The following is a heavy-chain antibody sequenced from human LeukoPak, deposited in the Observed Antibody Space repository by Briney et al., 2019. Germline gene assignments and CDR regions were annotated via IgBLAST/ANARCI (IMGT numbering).Heavy chain of an antibody. CDR2: ISAYNGNT. V-gene: IGHV1-18*01. Sequence: ASVKVSCKASGYTFTSYGISWVRQAPGQGLEWMGWISAYNGNTNYAQKLQGRVTMTTDTSTSTAYMELRSLRSDDTAVYYCAREGPYFDPQEPFDYWGQGTLVTVSS. CDR1: GYTFTSYG. CDR3: AREGPYFDPQEPFDY. J-gene: IGHJ4*02. D-gene: IGHD3-9*01.